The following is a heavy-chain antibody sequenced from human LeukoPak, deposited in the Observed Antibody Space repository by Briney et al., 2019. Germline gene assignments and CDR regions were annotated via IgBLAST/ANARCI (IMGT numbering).Heavy chain of an antibody. CDR3: ARVASGSYSYYYYYGMDV. CDR2: IWYDGSNK. CDR1: GFTFSSYA. V-gene: IGHV3-33*08. Sequence: PGGSLRLSCAASGFTFSSYAMHWVRQAPGKGLEWVAVIWYDGSNKYYADSVKGRFTISRDSSKNTLYLQMNSLRAEDTAVYYCARVASGSYSYYYYYGMDVWGQGTTVTVSS. J-gene: IGHJ6*02. D-gene: IGHD1-26*01.